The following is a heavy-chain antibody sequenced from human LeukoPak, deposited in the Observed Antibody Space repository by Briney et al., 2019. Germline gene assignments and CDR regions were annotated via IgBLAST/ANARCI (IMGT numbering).Heavy chain of an antibody. J-gene: IGHJ3*02. Sequence: GGSLRLSCAASGFTFSSYAMSWVRQAPGKGLEWVSAISSSGGSTYYADSVKGRFTISRDNSKNTLYLQMNSLRAEDTAVYYCAKLHDYVWGSYRRNAFDIWGQGTMVTVSS. D-gene: IGHD3-16*02. CDR1: GFTFSSYA. CDR2: ISSSGGST. V-gene: IGHV3-23*01. CDR3: AKLHDYVWGSYRRNAFDI.